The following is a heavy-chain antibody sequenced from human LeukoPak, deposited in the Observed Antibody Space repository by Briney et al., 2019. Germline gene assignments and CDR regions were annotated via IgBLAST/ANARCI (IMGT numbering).Heavy chain of an antibody. D-gene: IGHD3-9*01. CDR1: GSMYNYY. CDR2: IHYNGNT. J-gene: IGHJ6*02. CDR3: ARDHWLKSSKTWNYYGMDV. Sequence: SETLSLTCTVSGSMYNYYWSWIRQPPGEGLEWIGYIHYNGNTNYNPSLKNRVTISIDRSKNYFSLILSSVTAADTAVYYCARDHWLKSSKTWNYYGMDVWGQGTTVTVSS. V-gene: IGHV4-59*13.